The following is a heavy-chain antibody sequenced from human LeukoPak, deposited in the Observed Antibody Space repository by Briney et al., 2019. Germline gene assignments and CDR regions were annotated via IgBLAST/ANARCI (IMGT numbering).Heavy chain of an antibody. Sequence: SETLSLTCAVYRGSFSGYYWSWIRQPPGKGLEWIGEINHSGSTNYNPSLKSRVTISVDTSKNQFSLKLSSVTAADTAVYYCARAVGYCSSTSCYTLYYYYYYMDVWGKGTTVTVSS. J-gene: IGHJ6*03. V-gene: IGHV4-34*01. CDR1: RGSFSGYY. CDR3: ARAVGYCSSTSCYTLYYYYYYMDV. D-gene: IGHD2-2*02. CDR2: INHSGST.